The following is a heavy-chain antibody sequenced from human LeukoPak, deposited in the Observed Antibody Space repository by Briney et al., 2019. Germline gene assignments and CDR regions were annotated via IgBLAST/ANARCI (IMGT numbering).Heavy chain of an antibody. J-gene: IGHJ1*01. Sequence: GSLRLSCAASGVTFSSYAMSWVRQSPGKGLEWIGEINHTGSTNYNPSLKSRVTISVDTSKRQFSLKMSSVTAADTAVYYCARPEDSDSGGYSSYFQHWGQGTLVTVSS. CDR2: INHTGST. V-gene: IGHV4-34*01. CDR3: ARPEDSDSGGYSSYFQH. D-gene: IGHD3-22*01. CDR1: GVTFSSYA.